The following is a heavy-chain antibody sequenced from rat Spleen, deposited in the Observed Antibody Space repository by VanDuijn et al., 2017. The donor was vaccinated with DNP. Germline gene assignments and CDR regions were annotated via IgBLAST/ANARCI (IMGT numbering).Heavy chain of an antibody. Sequence: EVQLVESGGGLVQPGRSMKLSCAASGFIFNDYGMAWVRQTPKKGLEWVATISTGGGVTYYRDSVKGRFTISRDNAESTLYLQMDSLRSEDTASYYWARGGRSYFDYWGQGVMVTVSS. CDR2: ISTGGGVT. CDR3: ARGGRSYFDY. V-gene: IGHV5-25*01. J-gene: IGHJ2*01. D-gene: IGHD1-11*01. CDR1: GFIFNDYG.